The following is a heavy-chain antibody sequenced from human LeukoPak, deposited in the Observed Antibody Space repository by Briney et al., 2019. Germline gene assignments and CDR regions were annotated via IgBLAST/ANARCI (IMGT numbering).Heavy chain of an antibody. Sequence: GGSLRLSCAASGFTLSSYAMSWVRQAPGKGLEWVSVISASGGSTYYADSVKGRFTISRDNSKNTLYLQMNSLRAEDTAVYYCAKGSGTDYYYYYYMDVWGKGTTVTVSS. CDR2: ISASGGST. J-gene: IGHJ6*03. V-gene: IGHV3-23*01. D-gene: IGHD6-13*01. CDR1: GFTLSSYA. CDR3: AKGSGTDYYYYYYMDV.